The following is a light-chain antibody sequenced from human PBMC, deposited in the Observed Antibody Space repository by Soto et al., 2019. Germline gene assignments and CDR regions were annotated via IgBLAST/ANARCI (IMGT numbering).Light chain of an antibody. CDR3: QAYDYSLTAFV. CDR1: NSNLGAGYD. V-gene: IGLV1-40*01. J-gene: IGLJ3*02. CDR2: GNR. Sequence: QSVLTQPPSVSGSPGQRVTISCTWNNSNLGAGYDVHWYQQLPGAAPKLVIFGNRNRPSGVPERFSGSKSGTSASLAITGLQAEDEADYYCQAYDYSLTAFVFGGGTKVTVL.